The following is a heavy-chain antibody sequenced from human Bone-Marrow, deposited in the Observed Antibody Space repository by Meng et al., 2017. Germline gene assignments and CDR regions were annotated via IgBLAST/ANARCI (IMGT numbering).Heavy chain of an antibody. CDR2: IYHSGST. V-gene: IGHV4-4*02. J-gene: IGHJ1*01. CDR3: ARVRIDSSGWYSIQH. D-gene: IGHD6-19*01. CDR1: GGSISSSNW. Sequence: QVQLQESGPGLVKPSGTLSLTCAVSGGSISSSNWWSWVRQPPGKGLEWIGEIYHSGSTNYNPSLKSRVTISVDTSKNQFSLKLSSVTAADTAVYYCARVRIDSSGWYSIQHWGQGTLVTVSS.